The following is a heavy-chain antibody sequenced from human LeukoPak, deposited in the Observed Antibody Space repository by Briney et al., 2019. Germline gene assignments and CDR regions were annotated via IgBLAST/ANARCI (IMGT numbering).Heavy chain of an antibody. CDR1: GFTFSSYA. CDR2: ISYDGSNK. Sequence: GRSLRLSCAASGFTFSSYAMHWVRQAPGKGLEWVAVISYDGSNKYYADSVKGRFTISRDNSKNTLYLQMNSLRAEDTAVYYCARGKWQQLVSVLDYWGQGTLVTVSS. V-gene: IGHV3-30*04. CDR3: ARGKWQQLVSVLDY. D-gene: IGHD6-13*01. J-gene: IGHJ4*02.